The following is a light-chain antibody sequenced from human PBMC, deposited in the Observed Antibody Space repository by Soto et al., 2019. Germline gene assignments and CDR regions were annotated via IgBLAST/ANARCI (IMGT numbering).Light chain of an antibody. J-gene: IGKJ1*01. CDR1: QGISKY. V-gene: IGKV1-17*03. CDR3: LQHTSYPWT. Sequence: DIQMTPSPSAISASVVDRVTITCRASQGISKYLAWFQQRPGKVPRRLVYAASSLQSGVPSRFSGSGSGTEFTLTISSLQPEDFGTYYCLQHTSYPWTFGQGTKVDIK. CDR2: AAS.